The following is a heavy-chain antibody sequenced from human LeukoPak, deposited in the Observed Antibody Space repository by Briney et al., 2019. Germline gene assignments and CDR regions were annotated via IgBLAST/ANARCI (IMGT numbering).Heavy chain of an antibody. CDR3: ARGRRSSLAAAGIYGY. J-gene: IGHJ4*02. CDR2: INPNSGGT. Sequence: ASVKVSCKASGYTFTGYYMHWVRQAPGQGLEWMGRINPNSGGTNYAQKFQGRVTTTRDTSISTAYMELSRLRSDDTAVYYCARGRRSSLAAAGIYGYWGQGTLVTVSS. CDR1: GYTFTGYY. D-gene: IGHD6-13*01. V-gene: IGHV1-2*06.